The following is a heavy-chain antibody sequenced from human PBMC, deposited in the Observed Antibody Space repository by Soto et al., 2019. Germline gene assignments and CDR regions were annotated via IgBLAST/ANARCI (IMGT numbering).Heavy chain of an antibody. CDR3: ARDQGSHPGD. Sequence: QVQLQESGPGLVRPSGTVSLTCAVSGLSISSGDWWSWVRQPPGKGLEWIGDIHHSGSTNYNPSLKSRVTMSVVPSKDLFSLTLTSVTDADTAFYYCARDQGSHPGDWGQGTLVSVSS. CDR2: IHHSGST. D-gene: IGHD6-13*01. V-gene: IGHV4-4*02. J-gene: IGHJ4*02. CDR1: GLSISSGDW.